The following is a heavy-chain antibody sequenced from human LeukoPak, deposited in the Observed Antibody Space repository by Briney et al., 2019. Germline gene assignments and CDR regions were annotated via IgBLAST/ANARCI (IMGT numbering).Heavy chain of an antibody. D-gene: IGHD6-19*01. CDR2: ISGSGGST. CDR3: AKCVAGTLIAPDY. J-gene: IGHJ4*02. V-gene: IGHV3-23*01. Sequence: GGSLRLSXAASGFTFSSYAMSWVRQAPGKGLEWVSAISGSGGSTYYADSVKGRFTISRDNSKNTLYLQMNSLRAEDTAVYYSAKCVAGTLIAPDYWGQGTLVTVSS. CDR1: GFTFSSYA.